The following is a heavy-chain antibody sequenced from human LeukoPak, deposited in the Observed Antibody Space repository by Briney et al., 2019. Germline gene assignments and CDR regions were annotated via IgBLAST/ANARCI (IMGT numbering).Heavy chain of an antibody. CDR1: GASIASDGSVSGISYF. CDR2: LYFGGPT. CDR3: AREALSIDDGGFFPSWFDP. J-gene: IGHJ5*02. Sequence: SENLSLTCTVSGASIASDGSVSGISYFWGWIRQPPGKGLEWIGSLYFGGPTYYTPSLKSRVSISLDTSRNQFSLWLTSVTAAGTAVYYCAREALSIDDGGFFPSWFDPWGPGTLVTVSS. D-gene: IGHD2-15*01. V-gene: IGHV4-39*07.